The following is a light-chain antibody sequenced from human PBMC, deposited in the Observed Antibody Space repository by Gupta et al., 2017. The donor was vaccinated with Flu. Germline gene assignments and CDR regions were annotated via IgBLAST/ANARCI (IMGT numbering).Light chain of an antibody. CDR2: GAS. V-gene: IGKV3-15*01. CDR3: QQYNNWPPIT. J-gene: IGKJ5*01. Sequence: EIAMTPSPATLSVSPGESATLSCRSSQSVSSNLAWYQQKPGQAPRLLIYGASTRATGIPARFSGSGSGTEFTLTISSLQSEDFAVYYCQQYNNWPPITFGQGTRLEIK. CDR1: QSVSSN.